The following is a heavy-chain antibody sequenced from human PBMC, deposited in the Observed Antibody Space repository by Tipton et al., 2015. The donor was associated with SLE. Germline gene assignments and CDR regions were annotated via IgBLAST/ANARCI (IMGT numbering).Heavy chain of an antibody. Sequence: LRLSCTVSGGSISSSDHYWGWIRQPPGKGLEWIGSIYYSGTTYYNPSLKSRVTITVDTSNNQFSLRLSSVTAADTAVYYCARGVWEWFRGEDVWGKGATVTVSS. CDR3: ARGVWEWFRGEDV. J-gene: IGHJ6*04. D-gene: IGHD3-3*01. V-gene: IGHV4-39*07. CDR2: IYYSGTT. CDR1: GGSISSSDHY.